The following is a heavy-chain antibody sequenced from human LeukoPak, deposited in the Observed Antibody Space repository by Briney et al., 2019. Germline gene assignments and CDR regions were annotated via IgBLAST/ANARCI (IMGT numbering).Heavy chain of an antibody. J-gene: IGHJ5*02. CDR1: GYTFTSYD. D-gene: IGHD6-19*01. CDR2: MNPNSGNT. CDR3: ARGREQWLVDRNWFDP. Sequence: EASVTVSCTASGYTFTSYDINWVRPATGQGLEWMGWMNPNSGNTGYAQKFQGRVTMTRNTSISTAYMELSSLRSEDTAVYYCARGREQWLVDRNWFDPWGQGTLVTVSS. V-gene: IGHV1-8*01.